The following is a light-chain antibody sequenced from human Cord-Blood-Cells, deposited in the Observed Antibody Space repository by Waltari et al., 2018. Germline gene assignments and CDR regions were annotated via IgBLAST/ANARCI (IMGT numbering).Light chain of an antibody. V-gene: IGKV1-39*01. CDR3: QQSYSTPYT. J-gene: IGKJ2*01. CDR2: AAS. CDR1: QSISSY. Sequence: DIQMTQSPSSLSASVGDRLTITCRASQSISSYFNWYQQKPGKAPKLLIYAASSLQSGVPSRFSGSGSGTDFTLTISSLQPEDFATYYCQQSYSTPYTFGQGTKLEIK.